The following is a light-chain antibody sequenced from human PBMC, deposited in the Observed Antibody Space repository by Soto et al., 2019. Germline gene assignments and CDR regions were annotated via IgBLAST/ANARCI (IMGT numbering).Light chain of an antibody. CDR1: QSVSSN. Sequence: EIVMTQSPATLSVSPGERVTLSCRASQSVSSNLAWYQQKPGHAPRLLIYGASTRYTGIPARLSGSGSGTEFTLIISRRLSEDVAVYYFQKYNNWPRLTFGGGTKVEIK. V-gene: IGKV3-15*01. CDR2: GAS. CDR3: QKYNNWPRLT. J-gene: IGKJ4*01.